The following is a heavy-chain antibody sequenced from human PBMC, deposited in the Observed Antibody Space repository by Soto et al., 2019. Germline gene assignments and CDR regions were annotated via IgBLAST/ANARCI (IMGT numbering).Heavy chain of an antibody. CDR3: ARGRVVPPPDWFDP. J-gene: IGHJ5*02. Sequence: SVKVSCKASGGTFSSYAISWVRQAPGQGLEWMGGIIPIFGTANYAQRFQGRVTITADESTSTAYMELSSPRSEDTAVYYCARGRVVPPPDWFDPWGQGTLVTAPQ. V-gene: IGHV1-69*13. D-gene: IGHD2-15*01. CDR2: IIPIFGTA. CDR1: GGTFSSYA.